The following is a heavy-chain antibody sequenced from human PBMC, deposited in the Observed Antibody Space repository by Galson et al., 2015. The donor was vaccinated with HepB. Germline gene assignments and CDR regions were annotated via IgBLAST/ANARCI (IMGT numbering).Heavy chain of an antibody. CDR2: IRYDGTNE. V-gene: IGHV3-30*02. Sequence: SLRLSCAASGFSFSSYGMHWVRQAPGKGLEWVSFIRYDGTNEYYADSVKGRFTISRDNSKNTLYLQMNSLSAEDTAVYYCAKESTVTTKNWFDPWGQGTLVTVSS. CDR1: GFSFSSYG. CDR3: AKESTVTTKNWFDP. J-gene: IGHJ5*02. D-gene: IGHD4-17*01.